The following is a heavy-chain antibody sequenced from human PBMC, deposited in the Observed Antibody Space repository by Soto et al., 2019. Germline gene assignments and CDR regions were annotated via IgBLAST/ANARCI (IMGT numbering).Heavy chain of an antibody. CDR3: ARNKYYYDSSGYLDY. J-gene: IGHJ4*02. V-gene: IGHV3-30-3*01. D-gene: IGHD3-22*01. CDR2: ISYDGSNK. Sequence: GGSLRLSCAASGFTFSSYAMHWVRQAPGKGLEWVAVISYDGSNKYYADSVKGRFTISRDNSKNTLYLQMNSLRAEDTAVYYCARNKYYYDSSGYLDYWGQGTLVTVSS. CDR1: GFTFSSYA.